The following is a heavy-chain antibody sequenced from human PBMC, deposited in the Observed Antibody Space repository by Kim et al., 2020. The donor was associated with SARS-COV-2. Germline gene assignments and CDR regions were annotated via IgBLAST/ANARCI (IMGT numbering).Heavy chain of an antibody. CDR1: GFTFSSYS. J-gene: IGHJ6*02. V-gene: IGHV3-21*01. CDR2: ISSSSSYI. CDR3: ARKISGYYYGMDV. Sequence: GGSLRLSCAASGFTFSSYSMNWVRQAPGKGLEWVSSISSSSSYIYYADSVKGRFTISRDNAKNSLYLQMNSLRAEDTAVYYCARKISGYYYGMDVWGQGTTVTVSS. D-gene: IGHD3-10*01.